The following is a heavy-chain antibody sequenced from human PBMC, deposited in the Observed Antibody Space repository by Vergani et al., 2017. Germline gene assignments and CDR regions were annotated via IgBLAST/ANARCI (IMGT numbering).Heavy chain of an antibody. V-gene: IGHV1-2*02. J-gene: IGHJ4*02. CDR3: ARDFRVDVTAEVEY. D-gene: IGHD3-3*01. CDR2: INPYSGAT. CDR1: GYTFTGFH. Sequence: QVQLVQSGTEMKKSGASVRVSCTTSGYTFTGFHIHWVRQAPGQGLQWLGWINPYSGATTYGQGFQGRVTMTWDTSISTAYLNFNRVTSADTAMYFFARDFRVDVTAEVEYWGQGTLVIASS.